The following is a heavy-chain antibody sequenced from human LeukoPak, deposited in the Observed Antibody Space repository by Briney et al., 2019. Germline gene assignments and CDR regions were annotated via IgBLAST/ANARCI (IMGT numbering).Heavy chain of an antibody. D-gene: IGHD1-26*01. CDR3: AKERGATLFDY. CDR2: ISGSGGYT. Sequence: GGSLRLSCAASGFTFSSYAMSWVRQAPGKGLEWVSSISGSGGYTYYADSVKGRLTISRDNSKNTLYLQMNSLRAEDTAVYYCAKERGATLFDYWGQGALATVSS. CDR1: GFTFSSYA. J-gene: IGHJ4*02. V-gene: IGHV3-23*01.